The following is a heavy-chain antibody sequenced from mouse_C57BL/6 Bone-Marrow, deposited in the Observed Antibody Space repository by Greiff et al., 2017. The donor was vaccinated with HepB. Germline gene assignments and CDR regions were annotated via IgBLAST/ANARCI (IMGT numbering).Heavy chain of an antibody. V-gene: IGHV1-55*01. D-gene: IGHD2-4*01. CDR1: GYTFTSYW. CDR3: ARGDYDCFYAMDY. CDR2: IYPGSGST. Sequence: QVQLQQPGAELVKPGASVKMSCKASGYTFTSYWITWVKQRPGQGLEWIGDIYPGSGSTNYNEKFKSKATLTVDTSSSTAYMQLSSLTSEDSAVYYCARGDYDCFYAMDYWGQGTSVTVSS. J-gene: IGHJ4*01.